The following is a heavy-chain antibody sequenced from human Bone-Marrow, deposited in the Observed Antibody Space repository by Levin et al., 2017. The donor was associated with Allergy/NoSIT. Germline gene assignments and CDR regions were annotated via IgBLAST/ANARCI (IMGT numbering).Heavy chain of an antibody. CDR2: ISYDGSNK. D-gene: IGHD3-16*01. V-gene: IGHV3-30*04. CDR1: GFTFSSYA. Sequence: PGGSLRLSCAASGFTFSSYAMHWVRQAPGKGLEWVAVISYDGSNKYYADSVKGRFTISRDNSKNTLYLQMNSLRAEDTAVYYCARDLGAISRWVFDYWGQGTLVTVSS. CDR3: ARDLGAISRWVFDY. J-gene: IGHJ4*02.